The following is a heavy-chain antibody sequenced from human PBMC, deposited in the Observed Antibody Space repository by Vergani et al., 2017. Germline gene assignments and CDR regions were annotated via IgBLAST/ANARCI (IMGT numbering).Heavy chain of an antibody. V-gene: IGHV1-69*01. D-gene: IGHD6-6*01. CDR1: GGTFSSYA. Sequence: QVQLVQSGAEVKKPGSSVKVSCKASGGTFSSYAISWVRQAPGQGLEWMGGIIPIFGIANYAQKFQGRVTITADESTSTAYMELSSLRSEDTAVYYCASYPRTQYSSSSSFDYWGQGTLVTVSS. J-gene: IGHJ4*02. CDR3: ASYPRTQYSSSSSFDY. CDR2: IIPIFGIA.